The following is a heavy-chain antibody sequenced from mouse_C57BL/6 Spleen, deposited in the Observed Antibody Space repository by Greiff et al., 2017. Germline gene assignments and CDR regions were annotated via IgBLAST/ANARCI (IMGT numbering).Heavy chain of an antibody. Sequence: VMLVESGPELVKPGASVKISCKASGYAFSSSWMNWVKQRPGKGLEWIGRIYPGDGDTNYNGKFKGKATLTADKSSSTAYMQLSSLTSEDSAVYFCARRKALTAQATFDYWGQGTTLTVSS. V-gene: IGHV1-82*01. CDR1: GYAFSSSW. CDR3: ARRKALTAQATFDY. D-gene: IGHD3-2*02. J-gene: IGHJ2*01. CDR2: IYPGDGDT.